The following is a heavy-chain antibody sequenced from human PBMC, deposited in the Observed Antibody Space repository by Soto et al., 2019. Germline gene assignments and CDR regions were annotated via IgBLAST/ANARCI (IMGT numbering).Heavy chain of an antibody. CDR3: ARDRPGHYSPFADY. Sequence: PSETLSLTCTVSGGSISSGGYYWSWIRQHPGKGLEWIGYIYYSGSTYYNPSLKSRVTISVDTSKNQFSLKLSSVTAADTAVYYCARDRPGHYSPFADYWGQGTLVTVFS. CDR2: IYYSGST. CDR1: GGSISSGGYY. D-gene: IGHD2-21*01. V-gene: IGHV4-31*03. J-gene: IGHJ4*02.